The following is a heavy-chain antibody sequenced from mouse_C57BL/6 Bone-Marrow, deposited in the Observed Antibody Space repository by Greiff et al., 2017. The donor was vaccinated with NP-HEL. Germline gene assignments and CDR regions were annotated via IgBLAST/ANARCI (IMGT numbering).Heavy chain of an antibody. Sequence: GQMQQSGAELARPGASVKLSCKASGYTFTSYGISWVKQRTGQGLEWIGEIYPRSGNTYYNEKFKGKATLTADKSSSTAYMELRSLTSEDSAVYFCARGSNYVPAWFAYWGQGTLVTVSA. CDR1: GYTFTSYG. CDR3: ARGSNYVPAWFAY. D-gene: IGHD2-5*01. J-gene: IGHJ3*01. V-gene: IGHV1-81*01. CDR2: IYPRSGNT.